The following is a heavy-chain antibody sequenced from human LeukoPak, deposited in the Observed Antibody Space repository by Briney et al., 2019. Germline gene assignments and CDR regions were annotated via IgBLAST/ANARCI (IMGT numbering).Heavy chain of an antibody. V-gene: IGHV1-18*01. Sequence: GASVKVSCKASGYTFTSYGISWVRQAPGQGLGWMGWISAYNGYTNYAQKLQGRVTMTTDTSTSTAYMELRSLRSDDTAVYYRARDNVLRSADAFDIWGQGTMVTVSS. D-gene: IGHD3-3*01. CDR1: GYTFTSYG. CDR3: ARDNVLRSADAFDI. J-gene: IGHJ3*02. CDR2: ISAYNGYT.